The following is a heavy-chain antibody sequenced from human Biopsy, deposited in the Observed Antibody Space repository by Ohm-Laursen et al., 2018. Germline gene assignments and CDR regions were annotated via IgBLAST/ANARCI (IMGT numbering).Heavy chain of an antibody. Sequence: GASVKVSCKASGYTFTGQYLHWVRQAPGKGLEWMGGFAPENGKTVYAQNFQARVSMTEDTSTDTAYMELRSLRSEDAAIYYCAPQTPRDPAILTGGYHYDIAVWGQGTTVTVSS. CDR2: FAPENGKT. D-gene: IGHD3-9*01. V-gene: IGHV1-24*01. CDR1: GYTFTGQY. J-gene: IGHJ6*02. CDR3: APQTPRDPAILTGGYHYDIAV.